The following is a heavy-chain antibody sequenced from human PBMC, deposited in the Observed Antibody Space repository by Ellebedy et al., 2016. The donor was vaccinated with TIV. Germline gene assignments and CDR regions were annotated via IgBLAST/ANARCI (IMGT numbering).Heavy chain of an antibody. CDR3: ARDRRDYDIPFDY. J-gene: IGHJ4*02. D-gene: IGHD3-9*01. Sequence: SETLSLXXTVSGGSISSSSYYWGWIRQPPGKGLEWIGSIYYSGSTYYNPSLKSRVTISVDTSKNQFSLKLSSVTAADTAVYYCARDRRDYDIPFDYWGQGTLVTVSS. CDR2: IYYSGST. CDR1: GGSISSSSYY. V-gene: IGHV4-39*07.